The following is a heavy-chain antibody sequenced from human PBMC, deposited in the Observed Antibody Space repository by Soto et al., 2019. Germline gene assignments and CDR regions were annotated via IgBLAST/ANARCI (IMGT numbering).Heavy chain of an antibody. CDR2: IYYSGST. CDR1: GGSISSYY. J-gene: IGHJ6*03. D-gene: IGHD3-16*01. CDR3: ARGLADGGGYYMAV. V-gene: IGHV4-59*01. Sequence: SETLSLTCTVSGGSISSYYWSWIRQPPGKGLEWIGYIYYSGSTNYNPSLKSRVTISVDTSKNQFSLKLSSVTAADTAVYYCARGLADGGGYYMAVWGKGTTVTVSS.